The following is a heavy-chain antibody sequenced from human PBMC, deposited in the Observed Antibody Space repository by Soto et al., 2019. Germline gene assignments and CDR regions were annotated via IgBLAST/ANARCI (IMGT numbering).Heavy chain of an antibody. CDR2: ISSSGGST. J-gene: IGHJ3*02. V-gene: IGHV3-64D*08. D-gene: IGHD3-22*01. Sequence: GGSLRLSCSASGFTFSSYPMHWVRQAPGKGLEYVSGISSSGGSTYYADSVKGRFTMSRDNSKNTLYLQMSSLRAEDTAVYNCVKERTTMIVGGAFDIWGQGTMVTVSS. CDR3: VKERTTMIVGGAFDI. CDR1: GFTFSSYP.